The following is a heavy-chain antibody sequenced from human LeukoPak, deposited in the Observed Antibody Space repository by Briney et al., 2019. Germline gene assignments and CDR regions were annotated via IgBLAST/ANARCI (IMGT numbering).Heavy chain of an antibody. J-gene: IGHJ3*02. CDR3: ARRATTTAFDI. CDR1: GYTFTGYY. D-gene: IGHD1-7*01. Sequence: GASVKVSCKASGYTFTGYYIHWVRQAPGQGLEWMGRINPNSGGTNYAQKFQGRVTMTRDTSISTAYMELSRLRSGDTAVYYCARRATTTAFDIWGQGTMVTVSS. CDR2: INPNSGGT. V-gene: IGHV1-2*06.